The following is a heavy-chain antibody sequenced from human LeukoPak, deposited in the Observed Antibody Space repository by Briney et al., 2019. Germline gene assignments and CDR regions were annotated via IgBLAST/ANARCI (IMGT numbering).Heavy chain of an antibody. J-gene: IGHJ5*02. CDR1: GYTFTSYA. CDR3: ARDSPAYYDFWSGYYSYNWFDP. V-gene: IGHV1-3*01. Sequence: ASVKVSCKASGYTFTSYAMHWVRQAPGQRLEWMGWINAGNGNTKYSQKFQGRVTITRDTSASTAYMELCSLRSEDTAVYYCARDSPAYYDFWSGYYSYNWFDPWGQGTLVTVSS. D-gene: IGHD3-3*01. CDR2: INAGNGNT.